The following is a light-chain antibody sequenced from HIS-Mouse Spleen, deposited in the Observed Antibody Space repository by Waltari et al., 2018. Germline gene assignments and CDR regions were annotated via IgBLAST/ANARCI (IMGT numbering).Light chain of an antibody. CDR3: YSTDSSGNHRV. CDR1: AFPKKQ. Sequence: SSDLTRQPSVSFSPGQTARIPCSGGAFPKKQAYRYLQRSGQAPVLVIYEDSKRPTGIPERFSGSSSGTMATLTISGAQVEDEADYYCYSTDSSGNHRVFGGGTKLTVL. J-gene: IGLJ2*01. CDR2: EDS. V-gene: IGLV3-10*01.